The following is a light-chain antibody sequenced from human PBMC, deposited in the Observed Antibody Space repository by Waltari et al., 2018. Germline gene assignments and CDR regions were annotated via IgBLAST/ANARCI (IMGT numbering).Light chain of an antibody. J-gene: IGLJ1*01. Sequence: QSALTQPPSASGSPGQSVTISCTGTNSAVGTYNYVSWYQQHPGRAPKLMIYEVNKRTSGVPDRFSGSKSGNTASLTVSGLQAEDEADYYCSSYAGSNNFVFGTGTKVTVL. CDR2: EVN. CDR3: SSYAGSNNFV. CDR1: NSAVGTYNY. V-gene: IGLV2-8*01.